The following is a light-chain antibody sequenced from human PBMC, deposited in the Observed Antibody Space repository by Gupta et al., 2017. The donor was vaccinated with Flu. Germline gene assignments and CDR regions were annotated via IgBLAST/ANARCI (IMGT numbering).Light chain of an antibody. J-gene: IGKJ1*01. CDR1: QSISSY. CDR3: QQSYSTPWT. Sequence: IQMTQSPSSLSASVGDRVTITCRASQSISSYLNWYQQKPGKAPKLLIYAASSLQSGVTSRVSGSGSGTDFTLTISSLEPEDFATYYCQQSYSTPWTFGQGTKVEIK. V-gene: IGKV1-39*01. CDR2: AAS.